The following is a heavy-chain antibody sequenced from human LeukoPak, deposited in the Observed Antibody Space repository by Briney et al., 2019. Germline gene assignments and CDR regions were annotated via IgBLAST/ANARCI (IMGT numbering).Heavy chain of an antibody. CDR3: ATLISGWSLY. CDR1: GFTFDDYG. J-gene: IGHJ4*02. D-gene: IGHD6-19*01. V-gene: IGHV3-20*04. Sequence: PGGSLRLSCAASGFTFDDYGMSWVRQTAGKGLEWVSGINWNGGSTGYADSVKGRFTISRDNAKNTLYLQMNSLRAEDTAVYYCATLISGWSLYWGQGTLVTVSS. CDR2: INWNGGST.